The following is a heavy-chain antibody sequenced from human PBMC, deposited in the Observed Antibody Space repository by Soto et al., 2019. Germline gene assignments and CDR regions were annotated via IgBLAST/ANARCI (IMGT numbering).Heavy chain of an antibody. D-gene: IGHD1-20*01. V-gene: IGHV3-23*01. CDR3: TRETVAGITGLDY. CDR2: ISVSDAFI. CDR1: GFNVGAFA. J-gene: IGHJ4*02. Sequence: GGSLGLSSAASGFNVGAFAVNWVRQAPGKGLEWVSGISVSDAFIYYADSVRGRFSISRDASENILYLQMNSLRVDDTALYYCTRETVAGITGLDYWGPGTLVTVAS.